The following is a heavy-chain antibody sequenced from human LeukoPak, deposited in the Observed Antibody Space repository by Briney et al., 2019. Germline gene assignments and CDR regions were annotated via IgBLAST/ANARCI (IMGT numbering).Heavy chain of an antibody. J-gene: IGHJ3*02. V-gene: IGHV4-59*02. CDR3: ARGFYHTRGYSNAFDM. D-gene: IGHD3-22*01. CDR2: IYHTGNT. Sequence: SETLSLTCTVSGGSVTSFYWSWIRQSPGRELEWIGYIYHTGNTNYNPSLESRVTISVDTSKNQFSLKLTSVAAADTAVYSCARGFYHTRGYSNAFDMWGQGTMVTVSS. CDR1: GGSVTSFY.